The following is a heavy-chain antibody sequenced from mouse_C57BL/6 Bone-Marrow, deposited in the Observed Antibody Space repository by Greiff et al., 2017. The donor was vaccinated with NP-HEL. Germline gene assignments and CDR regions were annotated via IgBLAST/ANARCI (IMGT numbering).Heavy chain of an antibody. CDR1: GFTFSSYG. CDR3: ARQGEYYAMDY. CDR2: ISSGGSYT. Sequence: EVKVVESGGDLVKPGGSLKLSCAASGFTFSSYGMSWVRQTPDKRLEWVATISSGGSYTYYPDSVKGRFTISRDNAKNTLYLQISSLKSENTAMYYCARQGEYYAMDYCGQGTSVTVSS. V-gene: IGHV5-6*01. J-gene: IGHJ4*01.